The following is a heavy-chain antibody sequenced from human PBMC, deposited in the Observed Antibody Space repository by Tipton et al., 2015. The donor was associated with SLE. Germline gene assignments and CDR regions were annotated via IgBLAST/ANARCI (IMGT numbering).Heavy chain of an antibody. V-gene: IGHV4-61*02. D-gene: IGHD4-17*01. CDR1: GDSVPSRSYY. J-gene: IGHJ2*01. CDR3: ARKTFGDYIFDI. Sequence: PGLVKPSQTLSLTCTVSGDSVPSRSYYWAWIRQPAGKGLEWIGHIYTAGSTHYNPSLKSRVTISVDTSINQFSLKMSSVTAADTAVYYCARKTFGDYIFDIWGRGALVTVSS. CDR2: IYTAGST.